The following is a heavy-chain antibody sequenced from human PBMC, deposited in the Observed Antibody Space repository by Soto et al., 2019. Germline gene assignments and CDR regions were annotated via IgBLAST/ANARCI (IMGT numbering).Heavy chain of an antibody. J-gene: IGHJ1*01. Sequence: LRLSCAASEFTVSSNYMGWVRQAPGKGLEWVSVLYISGSTYYADSVKGRFTISRDSSKNTLYLQMNSLRAEDTALYYCARAEGNSGGWAGYFQQWGQGTLVTVSS. CDR2: LYISGST. CDR1: EFTVSSNY. CDR3: ARAEGNSGGWAGYFQQ. V-gene: IGHV3-53*01. D-gene: IGHD2-15*01.